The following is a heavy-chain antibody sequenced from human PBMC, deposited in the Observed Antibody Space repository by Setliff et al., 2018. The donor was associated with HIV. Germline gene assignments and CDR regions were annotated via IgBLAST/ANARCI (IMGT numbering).Heavy chain of an antibody. V-gene: IGHV4-34*01. CDR1: GGSFSGYY. CDR3: ARHDTEYSSYPIDY. Sequence: KTSETLSLTCAVYGGSFSGYYWSWIRQPPGKGLEWIGEINHSGSTNYNPSLKSRVTISVDTSMDQFSLKLSSVTAADTAVYYCARHDTEYSSYPIDYWGQGNLVTVS. D-gene: IGHD6-6*01. J-gene: IGHJ4*02. CDR2: INHSGST.